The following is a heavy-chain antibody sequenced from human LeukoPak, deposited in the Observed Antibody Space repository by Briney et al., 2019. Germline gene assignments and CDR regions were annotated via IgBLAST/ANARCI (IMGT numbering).Heavy chain of an antibody. CDR3: ARDGDYYDSSGYYSNAFDI. J-gene: IGHJ3*02. V-gene: IGHV3-53*01. CDR1: GFTVSSNY. Sequence: GGSLRLSCAASGFTVSSNYMSWVRQAPGKGLEWVSVIYSGGSTYCADSVKGRFTISRDNSKNTLYLQMNSLRAEDTAVYYCARDGDYYDSSGYYSNAFDIWGQGTMVTVSS. D-gene: IGHD3-22*01. CDR2: IYSGGST.